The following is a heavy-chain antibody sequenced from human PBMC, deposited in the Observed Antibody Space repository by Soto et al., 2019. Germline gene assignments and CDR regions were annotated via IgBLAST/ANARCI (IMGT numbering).Heavy chain of an antibody. D-gene: IGHD3-22*01. J-gene: IGHJ4*02. Sequence: QVQLVESGGGVVQPGMSLRLSCAASGFTFSSYGMHWVRQAPGKGLEWVAVIAYEGSNNYYADSVKSRFTISRDNCKNTVYLQMNSLRAEDTAVYYCAKSRYYDCSGYFLDSCGRGTLVTFSS. CDR2: IAYEGSNN. CDR3: AKSRYYDCSGYFLDS. CDR1: GFTFSSYG. V-gene: IGHV3-30*18.